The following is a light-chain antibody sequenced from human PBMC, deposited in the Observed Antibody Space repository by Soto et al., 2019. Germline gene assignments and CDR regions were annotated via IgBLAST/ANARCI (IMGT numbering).Light chain of an antibody. Sequence: EIALTQSPGTLSLSPGERATLSCRASQSVTANYLAWYQQKPGQAPRLLIYAASIGATGVPDRFSGSGSGLDFTLTISRLEPEDVAVYYCLQYGVPLWTFGRGTKVEIK. CDR2: AAS. J-gene: IGKJ1*01. CDR3: LQYGVPLWT. V-gene: IGKV3-20*01. CDR1: QSVTANY.